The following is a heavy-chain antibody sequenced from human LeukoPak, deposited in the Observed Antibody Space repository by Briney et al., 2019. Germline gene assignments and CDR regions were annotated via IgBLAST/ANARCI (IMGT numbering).Heavy chain of an antibody. CDR1: GFTFSTYG. D-gene: IGHD2-21*02. V-gene: IGHV3-33*03. CDR3: ARGGDPVKYYAEYFQY. CDR2: IWYDGGTK. Sequence: GGSLRLSCAASGFTFSTYGMHWVRQAPGKGLEWVALIWYDGGTKYYADSVKGRFTISRDNAKNTLYLQMSSLRAEDTAVYYCARGGDPVKYYAEYFQYWGQGTLVTVSS. J-gene: IGHJ1*01.